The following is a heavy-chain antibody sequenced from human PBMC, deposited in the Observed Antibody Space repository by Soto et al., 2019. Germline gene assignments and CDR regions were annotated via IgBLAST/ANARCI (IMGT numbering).Heavy chain of an antibody. Sequence: QVQLVESGGGVVQPGRSLRLSCAASGFTFSSYGMHWVRQAPGKGLKWVAVISYDGSNKYYADSVKGRFTISRDNSKNTLYLQMNSLRAEDTAVYYCAKEHRASGCSGGSCYSEFDYWGQGTLVTVSS. CDR1: GFTFSSYG. D-gene: IGHD2-15*01. CDR3: AKEHRASGCSGGSCYSEFDY. J-gene: IGHJ4*02. V-gene: IGHV3-30*18. CDR2: ISYDGSNK.